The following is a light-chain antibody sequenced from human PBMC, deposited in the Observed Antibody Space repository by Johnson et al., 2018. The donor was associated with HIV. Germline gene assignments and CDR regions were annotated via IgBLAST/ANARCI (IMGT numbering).Light chain of an antibody. J-gene: IGLJ1*01. CDR3: GSCDSSLSAGYV. CDR2: ETN. Sequence: QSVLTQPPSVSAAPGQKVTISCSGSSSNIGNNYVSWYQQLPGTAPKLLIYETNKRPSGIPDRFSGSKSGTSATLGITGLQTGDEADYYCGSCDSSLSAGYVFGTGTKVTVL. V-gene: IGLV1-51*02. CDR1: SSNIGNNY.